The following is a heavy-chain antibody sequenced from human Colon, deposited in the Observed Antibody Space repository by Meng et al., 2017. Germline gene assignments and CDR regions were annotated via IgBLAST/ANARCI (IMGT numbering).Heavy chain of an antibody. CDR1: GGSISSSNY. CDR2: IYLSGSP. J-gene: IGHJ4*02. Sequence: VELQESGPGLVGPPGTLSLTCAVSGGSISSSNYWSWVRQPPGKGLEWIGQIYLSGSPSYNPSLESRVTISVDKSKNQLSLRLTSVTAADTAIYYCARHGGWHFDYWGQGTLVTVSS. D-gene: IGHD6-19*01. CDR3: ARHGGWHFDY. V-gene: IGHV4-4*03.